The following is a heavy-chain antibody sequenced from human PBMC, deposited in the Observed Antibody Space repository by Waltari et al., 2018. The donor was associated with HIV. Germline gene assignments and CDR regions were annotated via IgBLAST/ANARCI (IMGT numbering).Heavy chain of an antibody. V-gene: IGHV4-31*03. CDR2: IYYRGST. Sequence: QVQLQESGPGLVKPSQTLSLTCTVSGGSISSGGYYWSWISQHPGKGLGWIGYIYYRGSTYCNPSHKSRVTISVDTSKNQFSLKLSSVTAADTAVYYCARGSEYYYDSSGYPAYGMDVWGQGTTVTVSS. CDR3: ARGSEYYYDSSGYPAYGMDV. CDR1: GGSISSGGYY. J-gene: IGHJ6*02. D-gene: IGHD3-22*01.